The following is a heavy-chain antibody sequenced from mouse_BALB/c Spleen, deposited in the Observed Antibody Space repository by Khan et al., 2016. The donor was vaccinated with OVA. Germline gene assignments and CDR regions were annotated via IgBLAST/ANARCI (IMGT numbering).Heavy chain of an antibody. Sequence: EVQLVESGGDLVKPGGSLKLSCAASGFTFSTYGMSWVRQTPDKRLEWVATASTGGSYTYYPDSVKGRFTISRDNAKNTLYLQMSGLKSEDTAIFYGTRLAYYYDCEGFAYWGQGTLVTGSA. J-gene: IGHJ3*01. CDR2: ASTGGSYT. CDR1: GFTFSTYG. V-gene: IGHV5-6*01. CDR3: TRLAYYYDCEGFAY. D-gene: IGHD1-1*01.